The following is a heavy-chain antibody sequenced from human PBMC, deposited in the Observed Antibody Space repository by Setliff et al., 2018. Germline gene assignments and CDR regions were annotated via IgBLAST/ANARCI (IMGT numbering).Heavy chain of an antibody. CDR2: IYYTGST. Sequence: SETLSLTCSVSGGSISSGSYYWTWIRQPPGKGLEWVGHIYYTGSTSYNASVKSRVTVSLDTSKNQFSLKLTSVTAADTAVYYCARARYSSGWYGGGGAFYYMDAWGKGTTVTVSS. V-gene: IGHV4-61*01. CDR3: ARARYSSGWYGGGGAFYYMDA. D-gene: IGHD6-19*01. J-gene: IGHJ6*03. CDR1: GGSISSGSYY.